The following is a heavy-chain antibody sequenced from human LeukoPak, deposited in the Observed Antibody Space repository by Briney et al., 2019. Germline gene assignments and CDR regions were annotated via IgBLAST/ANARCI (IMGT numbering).Heavy chain of an antibody. CDR1: GINFRSSG. V-gene: IGHV3-66*01. J-gene: IGHJ4*02. CDR2: THSDGTT. D-gene: IGHD3-10*01. CDR3: ARPSSLDGSGRYYIDY. Sequence: GGSLRLSCAASGINFRSSGMHWVRQAPGKGLEWVSVTHSDGTTYYADSVKGRFTISRDNSKNTLYLQMNSLRDEDTAVYYCARPSSLDGSGRYYIDYWGQGTLVTVSS.